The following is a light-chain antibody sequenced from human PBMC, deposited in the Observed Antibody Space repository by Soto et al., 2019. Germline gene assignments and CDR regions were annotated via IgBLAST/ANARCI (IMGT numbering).Light chain of an antibody. CDR1: QSISSGY. CDR3: QQYGGSPLVT. J-gene: IGKJ4*01. V-gene: IGKV3-20*01. CDR2: GAS. Sequence: ETVLTQSPGTLSLSPGERATLSCRASQSISSGYLAWYQQRPGPAPRLLISGASNRATGIPDRFTGSGCGTYFTLTISSLEPEDFAVYYCQQYGGSPLVTFGGGTKGEIK.